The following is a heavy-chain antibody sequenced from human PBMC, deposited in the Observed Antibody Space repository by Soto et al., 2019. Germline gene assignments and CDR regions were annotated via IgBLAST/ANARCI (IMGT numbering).Heavy chain of an antibody. CDR2: IGTGGDT. D-gene: IGHD1-1*01. CDR1: GFTFSGSD. V-gene: IGHV3-13*01. Sequence: EVQLVESGGGLVQPGGSLRLSCAASGFTFSGSDMNWVRHTRGKGLEWVSGIGTGGDTYYADSVRGRFTISREDAKGSLYLQMNSLRVEDTAVYYCVRETGFITTSDAFNIWGQGTMVTVSS. CDR3: VRETGFITTSDAFNI. J-gene: IGHJ3*02.